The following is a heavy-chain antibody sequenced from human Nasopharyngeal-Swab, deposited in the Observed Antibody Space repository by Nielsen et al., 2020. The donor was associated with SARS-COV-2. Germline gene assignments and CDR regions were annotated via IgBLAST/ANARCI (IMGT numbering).Heavy chain of an antibody. J-gene: IGHJ3*02. V-gene: IGHV3-21*04. CDR3: AKDRTLWDAFDI. CDR2: ISAGSTAS. D-gene: IGHD1-14*01. CDR1: GFTFSNYA. Sequence: GESLKISCAVSGFTFSNYAMSWVRQAPGKGLEWVSSISAGSTASYYADSLKGRFTISRDNAKNSLYLQMNSLRAEDTALYYCAKDRTLWDAFDIWGQGTMVTVSS.